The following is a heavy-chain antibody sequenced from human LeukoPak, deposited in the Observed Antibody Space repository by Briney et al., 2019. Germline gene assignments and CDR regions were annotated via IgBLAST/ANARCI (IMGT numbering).Heavy chain of an antibody. J-gene: IGHJ4*02. Sequence: SETLSLTCAVSRGSISSYYWSWIRQSPGKGLEWIGYIYYDGSTNYNPSLKSRATIPLDTSKNQFSLRLSSVTAADTAVYYCASLGGSGSWNFGYWGQGALVTVSS. V-gene: IGHV4-59*01. CDR2: IYYDGST. D-gene: IGHD3-10*01. CDR3: ASLGGSGSWNFGY. CDR1: RGSISSYY.